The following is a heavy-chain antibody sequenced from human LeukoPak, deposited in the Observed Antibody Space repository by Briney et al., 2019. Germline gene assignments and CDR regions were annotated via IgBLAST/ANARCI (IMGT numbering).Heavy chain of an antibody. CDR2: IYSGGST. D-gene: IGHD3-22*01. Sequence: PGGSLRLSCAASGFTVSSNYMSWVRQAPGKGLERVSVIYSGGSTYYADSVKGRFTISRDNSKNTLYLQMNSLRAEDTAVYYCARGFEDLYYDSSGAMDVWGQGTTVTVSS. CDR3: ARGFEDLYYDSSGAMDV. CDR1: GFTVSSNY. J-gene: IGHJ6*02. V-gene: IGHV3-66*01.